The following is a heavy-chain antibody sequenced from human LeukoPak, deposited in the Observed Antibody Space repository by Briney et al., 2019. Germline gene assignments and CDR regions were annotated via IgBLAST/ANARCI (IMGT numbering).Heavy chain of an antibody. J-gene: IGHJ3*02. Sequence: PGRSLRLSCAASGFPFSTYGMHWVRQAPGKGLEWVAVIWYDGSNKYYADSVKGRFTISRDNSKNTLYLQMNSLRAEDTAVYYCARDQRELGVAFDIWGQGTMVTVSS. CDR1: GFPFSTYG. D-gene: IGHD1-26*01. CDR2: IWYDGSNK. V-gene: IGHV3-33*01. CDR3: ARDQRELGVAFDI.